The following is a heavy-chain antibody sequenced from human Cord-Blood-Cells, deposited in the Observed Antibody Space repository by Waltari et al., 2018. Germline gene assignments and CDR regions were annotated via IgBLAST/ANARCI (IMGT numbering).Heavy chain of an antibody. CDR3: ARLVAVAGLGPLDAFDI. D-gene: IGHD6-19*01. V-gene: IGHV4-39*01. Sequence: QLQLQESGPGLVKPSETLSLTCTVSGGSISSSSYYWGWIRQPPGKGLEWIVSIYYSGSTYYNPSLKSRVTISVDTSKNQFSLKLSSVTAADTAVYYCARLVAVAGLGPLDAFDIWGQGTMVTVSS. J-gene: IGHJ3*02. CDR1: GGSISSSSYY. CDR2: IYYSGST.